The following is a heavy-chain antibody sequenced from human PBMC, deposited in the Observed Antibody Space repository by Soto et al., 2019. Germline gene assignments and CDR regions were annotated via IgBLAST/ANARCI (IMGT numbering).Heavy chain of an antibody. D-gene: IGHD3-3*01. Sequence: PGGSLRLSCAASGFTFNNYIINWVRQAPGRGLEWVSSISSSSSYKYYADSVKGRFTISRDNAKNSLYLQMNSLRAEDTAVYYCARDPSPYDFWSGSKRPYGLDVWGQGTTVTVSS. CDR3: ARDPSPYDFWSGSKRPYGLDV. J-gene: IGHJ6*02. CDR1: GFTFNNYI. CDR2: ISSSSSYK. V-gene: IGHV3-21*01.